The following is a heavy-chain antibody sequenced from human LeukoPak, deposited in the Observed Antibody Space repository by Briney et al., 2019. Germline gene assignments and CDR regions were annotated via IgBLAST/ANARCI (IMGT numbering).Heavy chain of an antibody. D-gene: IGHD3-10*01. CDR1: GFTFSSYS. Sequence: PGGSLRLSCAASGFTFSSYSMNWVRQAPGKGLEWVSSISSSSSYIYYADSVKGRFTISRDNAKNSLYLQMNSLRAEDTAVYYCAREIRITDYYYGMDVWGQGTTVTVSS. CDR2: ISSSSSYI. CDR3: AREIRITDYYYGMDV. J-gene: IGHJ6*02. V-gene: IGHV3-21*01.